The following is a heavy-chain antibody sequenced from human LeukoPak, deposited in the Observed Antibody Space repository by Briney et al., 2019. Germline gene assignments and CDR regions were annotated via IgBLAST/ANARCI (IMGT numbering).Heavy chain of an antibody. J-gene: IGHJ4*02. D-gene: IGHD3-22*01. Sequence: GASVKVSCKASGYTFTTYAMNWVRQAPGQGLEWMGWINTNTGNPTYAQGFTGRFVFSLDTSVSTAYLQISSLKTEDTAVYYCARDTPEYSSPYYFDYWGQGTLVTVPS. CDR1: GYTFTTYA. CDR3: ARDTPEYSSPYYFDY. V-gene: IGHV7-4-1*02. CDR2: INTNTGNP.